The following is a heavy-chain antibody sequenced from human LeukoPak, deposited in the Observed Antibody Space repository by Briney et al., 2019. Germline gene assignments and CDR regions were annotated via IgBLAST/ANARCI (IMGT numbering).Heavy chain of an antibody. CDR1: GFTFSSYS. CDR3: ARDGYGSGSYPPRYFDY. V-gene: IGHV3-21*01. CDR2: ISSSSSYI. J-gene: IGHJ4*02. Sequence: GGSLRLSCAASGFTFSSYSMNWVRQAPGKGLEWVSSISSSSSYIYYADSVKGRFTISRDNAKNSLYLQMNSPRAEDTAVYYCARDGYGSGSYPPRYFDYWGQGTLVTVSS. D-gene: IGHD3-10*01.